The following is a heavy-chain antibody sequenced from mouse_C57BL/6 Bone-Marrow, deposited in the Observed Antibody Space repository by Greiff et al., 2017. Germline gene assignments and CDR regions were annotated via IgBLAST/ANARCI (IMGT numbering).Heavy chain of an antibody. V-gene: IGHV1-81*01. Sequence: VQLQQSGAELARPGASVKLSCKASGYTFTSYGISWVKQRTGQGLEWIGEMYPRSGNTYYNEKFKGKATLTADKSSSTAYMELRSLTSEYSAVYFFAIGVCYYGISPWFSYWVQWTLVTVSA. CDR1: GYTFTSYG. CDR2: MYPRSGNT. CDR3: AIGVCYYGISPWFSY. D-gene: IGHD1-1*01. J-gene: IGHJ3*01.